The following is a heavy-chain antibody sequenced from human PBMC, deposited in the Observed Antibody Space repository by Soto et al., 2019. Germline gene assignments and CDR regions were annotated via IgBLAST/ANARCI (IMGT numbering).Heavy chain of an antibody. CDR1: GFTLSSYA. D-gene: IGHD3-10*01. CDR2: ISYDGSNK. V-gene: IGHV3-30-3*01. J-gene: IGHJ6*02. CDR3: ARGCYYGSGSYYNCVLNCMDV. Sequence: EGSLRRSCAASGFTLSSYAMHWVRQAPGKGLEWVAVISYDGSNKYYADSVKGRFTISRDNSKNTLYLQMNSLRAEDTAVYYCARGCYYGSGSYYNCVLNCMDVWRQGXSVPASS.